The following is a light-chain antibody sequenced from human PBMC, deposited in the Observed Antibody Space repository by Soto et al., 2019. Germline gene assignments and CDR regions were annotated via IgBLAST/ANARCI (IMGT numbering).Light chain of an antibody. Sequence: EIVMTQSPATLSVSPGERATLSCRASQSVKTNLAWYQQRPGQAPRLLVYGASTRAPGIPARFYGSGFGTDFTLTISSLQSEDFAVYYWQQYVNLLVTFGGGTKVE. CDR2: GAS. V-gene: IGKV3-15*01. CDR3: QQYVNLLVT. CDR1: QSVKTN. J-gene: IGKJ4*01.